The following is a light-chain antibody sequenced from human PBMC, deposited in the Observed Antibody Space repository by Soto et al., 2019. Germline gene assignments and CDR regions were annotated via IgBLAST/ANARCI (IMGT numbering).Light chain of an antibody. Sequence: QSVLTQPPSASGTPGQRVTISCSGSSSNIGSNTVNWYQQLPGTAPKLLIYNNNQRPSGVPARFSGSKSGTSASLAISGLQSEDEADYYCCSYAPSSLWVFGGGTKLTVL. J-gene: IGLJ3*02. CDR3: CSYAPSSLWV. CDR2: NNN. CDR1: SSNIGSNT. V-gene: IGLV1-44*01.